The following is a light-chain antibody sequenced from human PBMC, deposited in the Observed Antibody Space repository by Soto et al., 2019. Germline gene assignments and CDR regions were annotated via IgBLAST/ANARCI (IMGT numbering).Light chain of an antibody. Sequence: QSVLTQPPSVSGVLGQRVTISCTGSSSNIGAGYDVHWYRQVPGTAPKLLIYGNSNRPSGVPDRFSGSKSGTSGSLAITGLQAEDDADYYCQSYDSSLNGFFVFGTGTKVTVL. CDR3: QSYDSSLNGFFV. CDR1: SSNIGAGYD. V-gene: IGLV1-40*01. J-gene: IGLJ1*01. CDR2: GNS.